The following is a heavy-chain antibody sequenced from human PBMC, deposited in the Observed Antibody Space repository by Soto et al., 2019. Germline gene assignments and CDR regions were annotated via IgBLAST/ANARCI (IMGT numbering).Heavy chain of an antibody. CDR2: ISYDGSNK. J-gene: IGHJ4*02. Sequence: GGSLRLSCAASGFPFISYSIHWVRQAPCKVLEWVAVISYDGSNKYYADSVKGRFTISRDNSKNTLYLQMNSRIAEDTAVYYCARAGSSIEARRLTDPYDYSGQGTTVTVCS. CDR1: GFPFISYS. D-gene: IGHD6-6*01. CDR3: ARAGSSIEARRLTDPYDY. V-gene: IGHV3-30-3*01.